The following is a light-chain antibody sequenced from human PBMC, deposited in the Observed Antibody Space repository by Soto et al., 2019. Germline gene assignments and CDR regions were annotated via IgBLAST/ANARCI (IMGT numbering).Light chain of an antibody. CDR2: ENN. CDR3: GTWDSSLSGGV. Sequence: QSVLTQPPSVSAAPGQKVTISCSGSSSNIGNNYVSWYQQLPGTAPKLLIYENNKRPSGIPDRFSGSKSGTSATLGITGLQTGDEADYYCGTWDSSLSGGVFGGGTKFTVL. J-gene: IGLJ2*01. CDR1: SSNIGNNY. V-gene: IGLV1-51*02.